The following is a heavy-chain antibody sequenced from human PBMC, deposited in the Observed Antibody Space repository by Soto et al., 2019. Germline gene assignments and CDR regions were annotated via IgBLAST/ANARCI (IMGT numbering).Heavy chain of an antibody. Sequence: ASVKVSCKASGYTFTCYYMHWVRQAPGQGLEWMGWINPNSGGTNYAQKFQGWVTMTRDTSISTAYMELSRLRSDDTAVYYCARGGTLALAATILNWFDPWGQGTLVTVSS. J-gene: IGHJ5*02. CDR2: INPNSGGT. V-gene: IGHV1-2*04. CDR3: ARGGTLALAATILNWFDP. CDR1: GYTFTCYY. D-gene: IGHD5-12*01.